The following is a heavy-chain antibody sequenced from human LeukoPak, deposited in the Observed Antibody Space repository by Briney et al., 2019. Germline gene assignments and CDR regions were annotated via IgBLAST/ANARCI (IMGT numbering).Heavy chain of an antibody. Sequence: ASVKVSCKASGYTFTGYYMHWVRQAPGQGLEWMGWINPNSGGTNYAQKFQGRVTMTRDTSISTAYMELSRLRSDDTAVYYCARASSWYEGNYFDYWGQGTLVTVSS. V-gene: IGHV1-2*02. D-gene: IGHD6-13*01. CDR1: GYTFTGYY. CDR2: INPNSGGT. J-gene: IGHJ4*02. CDR3: ARASSWYEGNYFDY.